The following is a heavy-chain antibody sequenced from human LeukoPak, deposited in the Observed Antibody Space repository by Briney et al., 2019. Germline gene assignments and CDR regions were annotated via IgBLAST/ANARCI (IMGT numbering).Heavy chain of an antibody. D-gene: IGHD2-15*01. J-gene: IGHJ4*02. V-gene: IGHV1-2*02. CDR3: ARYMSRAANDY. CDR2: SNPNSGGT. Sequence: VXQXPGQXXXGMGWSNPNSGGTNYAQKFQGSVTMTRDTSISTAYMELSRLRSDDTAVYYCARYMSRAANDYWGQGTLVTVSS.